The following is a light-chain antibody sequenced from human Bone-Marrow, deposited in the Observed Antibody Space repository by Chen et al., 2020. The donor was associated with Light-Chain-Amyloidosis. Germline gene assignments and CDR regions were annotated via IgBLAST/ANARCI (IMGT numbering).Light chain of an antibody. CDR3: CSYAGSSTPVV. Sequence: QSALTQPASVSGSPGQSITISCTGTSSDVGSYNPVSWYQQHPGKAPKLMIYESSKRPSGVSNRFSGSKSGNTASLTISGLQAEDEADYYCCSYAGSSTPVVFGGGTKLTVL. V-gene: IGLV2-23*01. CDR2: ESS. J-gene: IGLJ2*01. CDR1: SSDVGSYNP.